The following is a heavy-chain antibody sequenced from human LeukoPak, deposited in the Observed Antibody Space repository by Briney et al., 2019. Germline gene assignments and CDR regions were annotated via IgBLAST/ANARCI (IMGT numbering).Heavy chain of an antibody. CDR1: GFTLSSYA. CDR2: SSSRSSYI. V-gene: IGHV3-21*01. CDR3: ARDAQWLVPEGYYYYMDV. D-gene: IGHD6-19*01. Sequence: GGSLRLSCAASGFTLSSYAMSWFRQAPGKGLERVSSSSSRSSYIFYADSVKGRFTISRDNAKNSLYLQMNSLGAEDTAVYYCARDAQWLVPEGYYYYMDVWGKGTTVTVSS. J-gene: IGHJ6*03.